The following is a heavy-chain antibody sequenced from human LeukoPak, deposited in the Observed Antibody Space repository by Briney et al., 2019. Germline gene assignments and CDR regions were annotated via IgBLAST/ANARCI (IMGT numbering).Heavy chain of an antibody. CDR2: IYYSGSI. J-gene: IGHJ4*02. D-gene: IGHD6-13*01. V-gene: IGHV4-59*08. CDR1: GGSISGYY. Sequence: PSETLSLTCTVSGGSISGYYWSWNRQPPGKGLEWIGYIYYSGSINYNPSLKSRVTISVDTSKNQFSLRLSSMTAADTAVYYCARRGQGGYSSTWYFDYWGQGTLVTVSS. CDR3: ARRGQGGYSSTWYFDY.